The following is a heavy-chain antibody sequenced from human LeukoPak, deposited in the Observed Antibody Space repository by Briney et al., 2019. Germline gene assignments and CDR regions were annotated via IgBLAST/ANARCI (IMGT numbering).Heavy chain of an antibody. CDR1: GFTFSSYW. V-gene: IGHV3-7*01. CDR2: IKQDGSEK. Sequence: GGSLRLSCAASGFTFSSYWMSWVRQAPGEGLEWVANIKQDGSEKYYVDSVKGRFTISSDNAKNSLYLQMNSLRAEDTAVYYCARVPNPGLRFLEWPKKGDAFDIWGQGTMVTVSS. CDR3: ARVPNPGLRFLEWPKKGDAFDI. D-gene: IGHD3-3*01. J-gene: IGHJ3*02.